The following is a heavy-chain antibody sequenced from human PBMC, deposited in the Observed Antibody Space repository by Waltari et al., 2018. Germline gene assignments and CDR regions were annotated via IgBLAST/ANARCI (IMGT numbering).Heavy chain of an antibody. D-gene: IGHD3-10*01. CDR1: GGSCSGYY. CDR2: INHSGSP. CDR3: ARGQRITMVRGDPLYYFDY. V-gene: IGHV4-34*01. J-gene: IGHJ4*02. Sequence: QVQLQQWGAGLLKPSETLSLTCAVYGGSCSGYYWRWIRPPPGRGLEWSGEINHSGSPNHNPSLKSRVTISEDTAKNQFSLKLSSVTAADTAVYYCARGQRITMVRGDPLYYFDYWGQGTLVTVSS.